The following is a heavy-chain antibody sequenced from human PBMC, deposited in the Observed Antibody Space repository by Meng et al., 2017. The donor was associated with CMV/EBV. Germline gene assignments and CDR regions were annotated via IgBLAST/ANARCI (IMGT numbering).Heavy chain of an antibody. D-gene: IGHD3-10*01. Sequence: SCAASGFTVSSNYMSWVRQAPGKGLEWVSVIYSGGSTYYADSVKGRFTISRDNSKNTLYLQMNSLRAEDTAVYYCARAAMVRGGLYWGQGTLVTVSS. CDR1: GFTVSSNY. J-gene: IGHJ4*02. CDR3: ARAAMVRGGLY. CDR2: IYSGGST. V-gene: IGHV3-66*02.